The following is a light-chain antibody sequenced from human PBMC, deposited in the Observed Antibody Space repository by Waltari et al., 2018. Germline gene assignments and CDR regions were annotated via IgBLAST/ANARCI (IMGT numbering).Light chain of an antibody. J-gene: IGKJ4*01. CDR3: QQYNNWPLT. CDR1: QSVRSN. V-gene: IGKV3-15*01. CDR2: AAS. Sequence: ATLSVSPGERATLSCRASQSVRSNLAWYQQKPGQAPRLLIYAASTRATGIPASFSGSGAGTEFTLTISSLQSEDFAVYYCQQYNNWPLTFGGGTKVEIK.